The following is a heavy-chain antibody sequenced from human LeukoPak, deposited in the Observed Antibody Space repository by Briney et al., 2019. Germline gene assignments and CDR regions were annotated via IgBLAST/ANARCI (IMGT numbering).Heavy chain of an antibody. CDR3: ARGLFLSGYLDAFDI. J-gene: IGHJ3*02. V-gene: IGHV3-53*01. Sequence: GGSLRLSCAASGFTVSNKYMTWVRQARGKGWEWGSLIYSDGRTYYADAVKGRCTISRDGSKNTLYLQMNSLRVEDTAVYYCARGLFLSGYLDAFDIWGQGTVVTVSS. D-gene: IGHD3-22*01. CDR2: IYSDGRT. CDR1: GFTVSNKY.